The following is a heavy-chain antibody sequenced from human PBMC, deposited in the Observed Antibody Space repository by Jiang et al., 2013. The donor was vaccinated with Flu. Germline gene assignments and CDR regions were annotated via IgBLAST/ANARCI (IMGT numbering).Heavy chain of an antibody. J-gene: IGHJ4*02. D-gene: IGHD1-1*01. Sequence: GPGLVTPSGTLSLTCAVSGGSISSSEWWSWVRRPPGKGLEWIGEVSQTGDTNYNPSLKSRLTVSVDRSKNQFSLELTSVTAADTAVYYCATRTANSFFWGQGILVTVSS. CDR1: GGSISSSEW. V-gene: IGHV4-4*02. CDR3: ATRTANSFF. CDR2: VSQTGDT.